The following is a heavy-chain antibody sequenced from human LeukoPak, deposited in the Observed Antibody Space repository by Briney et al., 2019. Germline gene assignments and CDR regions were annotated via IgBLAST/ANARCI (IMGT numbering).Heavy chain of an antibody. CDR2: ISSSGSTI. CDR1: GFTFSSYS. CDR3: AKGSRISSSGWYGGFGAFDI. Sequence: QAGGSLRLSCAASGFTFSSYSMNWVRQAPGKGLEWVSSISSSGSTIYYADSVKGRFTISRDNAKNSLYLQMNSLRAEDTAVYYCAKGSRISSSGWYGGFGAFDIWGQGTMVTVSS. J-gene: IGHJ3*02. V-gene: IGHV3-48*04. D-gene: IGHD6-19*01.